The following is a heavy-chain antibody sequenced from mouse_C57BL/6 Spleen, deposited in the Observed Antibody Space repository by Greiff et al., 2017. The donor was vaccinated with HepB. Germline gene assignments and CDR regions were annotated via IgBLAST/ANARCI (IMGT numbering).Heavy chain of an antibody. Sequence: QVQLKESGAELVRPGASVTLSCKASGYTFTDYEMHWVKQTPVHGLEWIGAIDPETGGTAYNQKFKGKAILTADKSSSTAYMELRSLTSEDSAVYYCTRLGGTPFAYWGQGTLVTVSA. V-gene: IGHV1-15*01. J-gene: IGHJ3*01. D-gene: IGHD4-1*01. CDR3: TRLGGTPFAY. CDR1: GYTFTDYE. CDR2: IDPETGGT.